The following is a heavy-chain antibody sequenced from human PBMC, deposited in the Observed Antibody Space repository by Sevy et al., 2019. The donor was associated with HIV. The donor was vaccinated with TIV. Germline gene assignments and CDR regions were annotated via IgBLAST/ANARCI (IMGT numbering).Heavy chain of an antibody. CDR3: ARPYRTDPFYYSGSSGYYYPSYFDH. CDR1: GFTLSSYW. D-gene: IGHD3-22*01. V-gene: IGHV3-7*01. J-gene: IGHJ4*02. CDR2: IKQDGSKQ. Sequence: GGSLRLSCTASGFTLSSYWMSWVRQAPGKGLEWVANIKQDGSKQFYVNSVRGRFMISRDNAKNSLYLQINSLRVEDTAIYYCARPYRTDPFYYSGSSGYYYPSYFDHWGQGTLVTVSS.